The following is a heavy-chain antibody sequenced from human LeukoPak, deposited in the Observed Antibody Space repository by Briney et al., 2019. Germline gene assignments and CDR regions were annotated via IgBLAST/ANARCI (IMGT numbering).Heavy chain of an antibody. Sequence: ASVKVSCKASGYTFTGYYMHWVRQAPGQGLEWMGWINPNSGGTNYAQKFQGRVTMTRDTSISTAYMELSRLRSDDTAVYYCAREAGTKTGDFDYWGQGTLVTVSS. CDR1: GYTFTGYY. J-gene: IGHJ4*02. V-gene: IGHV1-2*02. CDR2: INPNSGGT. CDR3: AREAGTKTGDFDY. D-gene: IGHD3-10*01.